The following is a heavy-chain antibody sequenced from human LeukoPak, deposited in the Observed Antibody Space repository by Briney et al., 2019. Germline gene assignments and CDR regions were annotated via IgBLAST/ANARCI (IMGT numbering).Heavy chain of an antibody. CDR3: AKDVIAAADTEGFDY. J-gene: IGHJ4*02. CDR1: GFTFSSYG. D-gene: IGHD6-13*01. CDR2: ISYGGSNK. V-gene: IGHV3-30*18. Sequence: PGRSLRLSCAASGFTFSSYGMHWVRQAPGKGLEWVAVISYGGSNKYYADSVKGRFTISRDNSKNTLYLQMNSLRAEDTAVYYCAKDVIAAADTEGFDYWGQGTLVTVSS.